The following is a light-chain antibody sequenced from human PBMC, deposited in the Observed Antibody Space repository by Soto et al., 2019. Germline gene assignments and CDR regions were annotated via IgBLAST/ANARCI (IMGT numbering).Light chain of an antibody. V-gene: IGKV1-5*01. Sequence: DIQMTQSPSTLSESVGDRVTITCRASQTISNWLAWYQQKPGKAPKLLIYDASSLEGGVPSRFSGSGYGTEFTLTLSSLQPDDFATYYCQQYYSYWTFGQGTNVEIK. J-gene: IGKJ1*01. CDR2: DAS. CDR3: QQYYSYWT. CDR1: QTISNW.